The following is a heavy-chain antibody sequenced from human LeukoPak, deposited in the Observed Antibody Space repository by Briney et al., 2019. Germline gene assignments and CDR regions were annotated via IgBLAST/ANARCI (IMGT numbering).Heavy chain of an antibody. J-gene: IGHJ4*02. D-gene: IGHD3-16*01. Sequence: SETLSLTCAVSGYSIISGYYWGWIRQPPGKGLEWIGSIYHSGSTYYNPSLKSRVTISVDTSKNQFSLKLSSVTAADTAVYYCARVWGDQSSFDYWGQGTLVTVSS. V-gene: IGHV4-38-2*01. CDR2: IYHSGST. CDR3: ARVWGDQSSFDY. CDR1: GYSIISGYY.